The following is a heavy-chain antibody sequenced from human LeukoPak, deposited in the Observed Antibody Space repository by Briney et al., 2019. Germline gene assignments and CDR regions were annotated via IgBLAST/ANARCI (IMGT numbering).Heavy chain of an antibody. V-gene: IGHV3-48*04. Sequence: GGSLRLSCAASGFSFSNYRMNWVRQAPGKGLEWVSYVSSSGSTIYYADSVKGRFTISRDNAKNSLYLEMNSLRAEDAAVYYCARTYYDSSGYAFDYWGQGTLVTVSS. CDR3: ARTYYDSSGYAFDY. CDR2: VSSSGSTI. J-gene: IGHJ4*02. D-gene: IGHD3-22*01. CDR1: GFSFSNYR.